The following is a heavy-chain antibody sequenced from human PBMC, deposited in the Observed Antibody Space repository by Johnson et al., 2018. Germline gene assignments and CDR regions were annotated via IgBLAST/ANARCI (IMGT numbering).Heavy chain of an antibody. D-gene: IGHD2-2*03. CDR3: AKVLTLGIDGMDV. Sequence: QLVESGGRVVQPGRSLRLSCSASGFTFSSYAMHWVRQAPGQGLEWVAVISDDGRNKFYAESVKGRFTIYRDNSKNTLSLQMNSLGAEDTAIYYCAKVLTLGIDGMDVWGQGTTVTVSS. CDR1: GFTFSSYA. V-gene: IGHV3-30-3*01. CDR2: ISDDGRNK. J-gene: IGHJ6*02.